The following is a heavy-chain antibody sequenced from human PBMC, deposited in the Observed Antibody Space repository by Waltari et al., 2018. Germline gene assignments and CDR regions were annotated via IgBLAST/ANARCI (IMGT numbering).Heavy chain of an antibody. Sequence: QVQLVESGGGVVQPGRSLRLSCAASGFTFSSYGMHWVRQAPGKGLEWVAVICYDGSNKYYADSVKGRFTISRDNSKNTLYLQMNSLRAEDTAVYYCAREVGELGNWGQGTLVTVSS. D-gene: IGHD1-26*01. V-gene: IGHV3-33*01. CDR1: GFTFSSYG. J-gene: IGHJ4*02. CDR3: AREVGELGN. CDR2: ICYDGSNK.